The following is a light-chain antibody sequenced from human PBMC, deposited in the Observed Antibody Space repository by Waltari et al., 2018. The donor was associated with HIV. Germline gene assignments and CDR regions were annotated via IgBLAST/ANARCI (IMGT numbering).Light chain of an antibody. J-gene: IGKJ1*01. CDR3: MQATHLPLT. CDR2: KVA. CDR1: QSLVSSDGNTS. V-gene: IGKV2-30*01. Sequence: DVVMTQSPLSLPVTLGQPASISCRSSQSLVSSDGNTSLHWFQKRPGQSPMRRNYKVANRDSVVPDRFSGSGSGTDFPLKISRLVAEDVGVYYCMQATHLPLTFGQGTKVEIK.